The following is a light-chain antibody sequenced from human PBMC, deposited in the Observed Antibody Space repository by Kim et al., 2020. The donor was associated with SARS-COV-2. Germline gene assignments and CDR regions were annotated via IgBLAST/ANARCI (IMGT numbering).Light chain of an antibody. CDR2: GAY. Sequence: RAVSAGERATLPCRASQSGSSNLAWYQQKPGQAPRLLIYGAYTRATAIQVRCSGSGSGTEFTLTISSVQSEDFAVYYGQQYKNLHTCGQGTKLE. V-gene: IGKV3D-15*01. CDR1: QSGSSN. J-gene: IGKJ2*01. CDR3: QQYKNLHT.